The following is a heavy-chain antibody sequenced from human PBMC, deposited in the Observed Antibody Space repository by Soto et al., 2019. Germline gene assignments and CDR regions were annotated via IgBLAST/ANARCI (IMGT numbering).Heavy chain of an antibody. CDR1: GFTFSSYA. J-gene: IGHJ4*02. V-gene: IGHV3-23*01. CDR3: AKDAALLVVVVAATPNYIDY. D-gene: IGHD2-15*01. Sequence: GGSLRLSCAASGFTFSSYAMSWVRQAPGKGLEWVSAISGSGGSTYYADSVKGRFTISRDNSKNTLYLQMNSLRAEDTAVYYCAKDAALLVVVVAATPNYIDYWGQGTLVTVSS. CDR2: ISGSGGST.